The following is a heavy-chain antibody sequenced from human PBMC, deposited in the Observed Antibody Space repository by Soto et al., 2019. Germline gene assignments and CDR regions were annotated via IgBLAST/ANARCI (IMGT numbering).Heavy chain of an antibody. CDR3: ARGPPIVGNTTPLDS. Sequence: SETLSLTCTVSGGSITNSNWWSWVRLPPAKGLEWIGDIYHAGSTKYSPSLERRVTISVDTSNDQFALTLTSVTAADTAVYFCARGPPIVGNTTPLDSWGQGTLVTVSS. J-gene: IGHJ4*02. CDR2: IYHAGST. CDR1: GGSITNSNW. V-gene: IGHV4-4*02. D-gene: IGHD1-26*01.